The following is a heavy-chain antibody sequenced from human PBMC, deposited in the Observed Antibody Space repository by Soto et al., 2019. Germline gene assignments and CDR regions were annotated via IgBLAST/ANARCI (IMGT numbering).Heavy chain of an antibody. CDR1: GYTFTSYY. D-gene: IGHD3-10*01. Sequence: QVQLVQSGAEVKKPGASVKVSCKASGYTFTSYYMHWVRQAPGQGLEWMGIINPSGGSTSYAQKFQGRVTMTRDTSTSTDYMELSSLRSEDTAVYYCARDPSYGSGSYYNAGGYWGQGTLVTVSS. CDR2: INPSGGST. CDR3: ARDPSYGSGSYYNAGGY. V-gene: IGHV1-46*03. J-gene: IGHJ4*02.